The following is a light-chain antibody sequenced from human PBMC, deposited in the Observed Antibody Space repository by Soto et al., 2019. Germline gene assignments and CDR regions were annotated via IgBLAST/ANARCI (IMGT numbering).Light chain of an antibody. J-gene: IGKJ4*01. CDR1: QSVSSSY. Sequence: EIVLTQSPGTLSSSPGERATLSCRASQSVSSSYLAWYQQKLAQPPRLLIYGASSRATGVPDRFSGSGSGTDFTLTISRLEPEDFAVYYCQQYGSPPPLTFGGGTKVEIK. CDR3: QQYGSPPPLT. V-gene: IGKV3-20*01. CDR2: GAS.